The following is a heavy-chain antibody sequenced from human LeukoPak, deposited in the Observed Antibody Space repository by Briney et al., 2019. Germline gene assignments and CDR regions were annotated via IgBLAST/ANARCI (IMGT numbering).Heavy chain of an antibody. J-gene: IGHJ4*02. CDR2: INPSSGST. Sequence: ASVKVSCKASGYTFTNYAMNWVRQAPGQGLGWMGVINPSSGSTSYAQKFQGRVTMTRDTSTSTVYMELSSLRSEDTAMYYCARDPREGSSGWHGYFDYWGQGTLVTVSS. D-gene: IGHD6-19*01. V-gene: IGHV1-46*01. CDR3: ARDPREGSSGWHGYFDY. CDR1: GYTFTNYA.